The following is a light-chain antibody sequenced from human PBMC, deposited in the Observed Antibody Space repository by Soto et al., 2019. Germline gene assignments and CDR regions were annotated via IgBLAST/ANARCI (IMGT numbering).Light chain of an antibody. CDR1: QNIRTK. CDR3: QQYENWPSIT. CDR2: GAS. J-gene: IGKJ5*01. V-gene: IGKV3-15*01. Sequence: EILMTQSPATLSVSRGEVSTLXXRASQNIRTKLAWYQQRPGQAPRLVXSGASTRATGIPVRFSGSGSGTEFALAISSLQSEDFAVYYCQQYENWPSITFGQGTRLEI.